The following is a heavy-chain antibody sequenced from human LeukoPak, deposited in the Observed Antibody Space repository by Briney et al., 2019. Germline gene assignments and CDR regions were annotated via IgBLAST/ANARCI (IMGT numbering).Heavy chain of an antibody. CDR2: IYTSGST. Sequence: PSETLSLTCTVSGGSISSYYWSWIRQPAGKGLEWIGRIYTSGSTNYNPSLKSRVTMSVDTSKNQFSLKLSSVTAADTAVYYCARVRQDYYDSSGYPLEWYFDYWGQGTLVTVSS. CDR3: ARVRQDYYDSSGYPLEWYFDY. V-gene: IGHV4-4*07. D-gene: IGHD3-22*01. J-gene: IGHJ4*02. CDR1: GGSISSYY.